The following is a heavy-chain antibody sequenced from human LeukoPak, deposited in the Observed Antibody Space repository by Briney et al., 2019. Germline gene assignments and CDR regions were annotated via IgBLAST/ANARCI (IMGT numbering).Heavy chain of an antibody. V-gene: IGHV4-38-2*02. Sequence: SETLSLTCTVSGYSLSSDYYWGWIRQPPGKGLEWIGSIYLGGSTYYNPSLKSRVTISVDTSKNQFSLKLSSVTAADTAVYYCARWAKALGGDDYYYYYMDVWGKGTTVTVSS. D-gene: IGHD3-16*01. CDR1: GYSLSSDYY. J-gene: IGHJ6*03. CDR2: IYLGGST. CDR3: ARWAKALGGDDYYYYYMDV.